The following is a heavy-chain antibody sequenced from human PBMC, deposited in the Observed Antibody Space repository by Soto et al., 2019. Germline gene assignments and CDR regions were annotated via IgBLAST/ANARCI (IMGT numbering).Heavy chain of an antibody. V-gene: IGHV4-34*01. CDR2: NNHSGST. CDR1: GGSFSGYY. Sequence: QVHLQQWGAGLLRPSETLSLTCAVYGGSFSGYYWSWIRKPPGKGLEWIGENNHSGSTTYNPSLKREVITSIGTPKNQSTLKISSVTAADTAVYYCASSHSLTMFGVVAGRLYYWGQGTPVTVSS. J-gene: IGHJ4*02. D-gene: IGHD3-3*01. CDR3: ASSHSLTMFGVVAGRLYY.